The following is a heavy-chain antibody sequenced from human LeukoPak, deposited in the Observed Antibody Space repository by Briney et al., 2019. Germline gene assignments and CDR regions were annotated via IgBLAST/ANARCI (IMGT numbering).Heavy chain of an antibody. J-gene: IGHJ4*02. Sequence: PGGPLRHSCAASGFNLRSYDMSWVRQAPGKGLEGVAATSGSGVNSYYADSVRGRFTISRDNSQNTLYRQMDSLRAEDTALYYCAKEYSGYDFDYWGQEALVTVSS. CDR3: AKEYSGYDFDY. V-gene: IGHV3-23*01. CDR1: GFNLRSYD. CDR2: TSGSGVNS. D-gene: IGHD5-12*01.